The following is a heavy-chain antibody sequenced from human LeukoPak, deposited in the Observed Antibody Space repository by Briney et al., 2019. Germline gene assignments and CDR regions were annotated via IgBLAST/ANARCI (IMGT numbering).Heavy chain of an antibody. V-gene: IGHV2-70*11. D-gene: IGHD3-22*01. J-gene: IGHJ4*02. CDR2: IDWDDDK. Sequence: SGPALVKPTQTLTLTCTFSGFSLRSSGMCVSWIRQPPGKALEWLARIDWDDDKYYSTSLKTRLTISKDTSKNQVVLTMINMDHVDTATYYCARISDHYDSSGYSVFDYWGQGILVTVSS. CDR3: ARISDHYDSSGYSVFDY. CDR1: GFSLRSSGMC.